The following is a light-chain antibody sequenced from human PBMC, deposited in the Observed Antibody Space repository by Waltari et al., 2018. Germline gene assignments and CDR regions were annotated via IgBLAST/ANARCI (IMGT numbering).Light chain of an antibody. V-gene: IGLV2-14*01. CDR3: SSYTSIIPPFL. J-gene: IGLJ1*01. CDR1: SSDLGGYSF. Sequence: QSALTQPAPVSGSPGQSITISCTRSSSDLGGYSFVSCYQQHPGKAPKLMIYDVSHRPSGVAKRISGSKSGNTASLTISGLQPEDEADYYCSSYTSIIPPFLFGTGTKVTVL. CDR2: DVS.